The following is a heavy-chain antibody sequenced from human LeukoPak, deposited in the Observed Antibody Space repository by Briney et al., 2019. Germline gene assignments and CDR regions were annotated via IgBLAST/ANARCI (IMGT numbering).Heavy chain of an antibody. D-gene: IGHD3-22*01. J-gene: IGHJ4*02. CDR3: AGQYSYDSRGFDY. Sequence: GGSLRLSCAASGFTFSSYTMNWVRQAPGKGLGWVSYISSSSSPIYYADSVKGRFTISRDNAKNSLYLQMNSLRADDTAVYYCAGQYSYDSRGFDYWGQGTLVTVSS. V-gene: IGHV3-48*01. CDR1: GFTFSSYT. CDR2: ISSSSSPI.